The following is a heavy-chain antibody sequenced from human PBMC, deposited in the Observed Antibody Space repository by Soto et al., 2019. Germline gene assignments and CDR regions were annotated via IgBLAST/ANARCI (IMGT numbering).Heavy chain of an antibody. Sequence: AGGALRLSFAAPGFTFSSHWMHWVRPAPGEGVVWVSRINSDGSSTSYADSVKGRFTISRDNAKNTLYLQMNSLRAEDTAVYYCAMSRGSSGWTYYDFYGMDVWGQWTTVTVSS. CDR1: GFTFSSHW. V-gene: IGHV3-74*01. D-gene: IGHD6-25*01. CDR3: AMSRGSSGWTYYDFYGMDV. J-gene: IGHJ6*02. CDR2: INSDGSST.